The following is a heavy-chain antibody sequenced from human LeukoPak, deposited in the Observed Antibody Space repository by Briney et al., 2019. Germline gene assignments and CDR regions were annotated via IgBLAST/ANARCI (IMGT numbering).Heavy chain of an antibody. J-gene: IGHJ5*02. CDR3: ARHRWFGDNNWLDP. D-gene: IGHD3-10*01. CDR2: IYYSGST. V-gene: IGHV4-39*07. Sequence: SETLSLTCTVSGGSISSSSYYWGWIRQPPGKGLEWIGSIYYSGSTYYNPSLKSRVTISVDTSKNQFSLKLSSVTAADTAVYYCARHRWFGDNNWLDPWGQGTLVTVSS. CDR1: GGSISSSSYY.